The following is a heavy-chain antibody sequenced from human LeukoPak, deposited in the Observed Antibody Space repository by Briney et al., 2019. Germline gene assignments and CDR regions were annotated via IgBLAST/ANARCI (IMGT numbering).Heavy chain of an antibody. J-gene: IGHJ3*02. Sequence: GGSLRLPCVASGFSFTSYWMSWVRQAPGKGLEFVANINQDAGTTNYVDSVKGRFTISRDNAENSLYLQMSSLRAEDTALYYCARDPGWSSFDIWGQGIMVTVSS. D-gene: IGHD2-15*01. CDR1: GFSFTSYW. CDR3: ARDPGWSSFDI. V-gene: IGHV3-7*01. CDR2: INQDAGTT.